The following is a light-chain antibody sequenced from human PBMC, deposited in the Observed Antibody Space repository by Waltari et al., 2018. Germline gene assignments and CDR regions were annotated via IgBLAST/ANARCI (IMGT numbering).Light chain of an antibody. V-gene: IGLV2-14*03. CDR3: ASDKNYDTEV. CDR1: SSDVGSSNY. Sequence: QSALTQPASVSGSPGQSITISCTGTSSDVGSSNYVSWYQQHPGKAPKLVIYDVNYRPSGVSNRFSGSKSDNTATLTISGLQAEDEADYYCASDKNYDTEVFGGGTKLTVL. J-gene: IGLJ2*01. CDR2: DVN.